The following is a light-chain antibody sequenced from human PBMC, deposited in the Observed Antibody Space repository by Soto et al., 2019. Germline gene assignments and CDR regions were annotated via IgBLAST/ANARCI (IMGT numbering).Light chain of an antibody. J-gene: IGKJ2*01. CDR2: AAS. V-gene: IGKV1-39*01. Sequence: IQMTQSPSSLSASVGDRVTISCRASQSISSYLNWYQQKPGKAPKLLIYAASSLQSGVPSRFSGSGSGTDFTLTISSLQPEDFATYYGQQSYSTPFMYTFGQGTKVDIK. CDR3: QQSYSTPFMYT. CDR1: QSISSY.